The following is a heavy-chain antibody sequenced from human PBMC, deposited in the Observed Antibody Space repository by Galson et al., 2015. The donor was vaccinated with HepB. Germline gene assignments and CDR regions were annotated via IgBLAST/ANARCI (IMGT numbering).Heavy chain of an antibody. V-gene: IGHV1-69*13. CDR2: IIPIFGTA. CDR1: GGTFSSYA. D-gene: IGHD5-18*01. Sequence: SVKVSCKASGGTFSSYAISWVRQAPGQGLEWMGGIIPIFGTANYAQKFQGRVTITADESTSTAYMELSSLRSEDTAVYYCARPDTAMETHGYYYYYMDVWGKGTTVTVSS. CDR3: ARPDTAMETHGYYYYYMDV. J-gene: IGHJ6*03.